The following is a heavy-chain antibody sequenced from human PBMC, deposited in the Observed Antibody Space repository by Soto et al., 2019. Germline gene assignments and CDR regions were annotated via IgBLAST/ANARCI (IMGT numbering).Heavy chain of an antibody. V-gene: IGHV4-34*01. CDR1: GGSFSGYY. CDR2: INHSGST. CDR3: AREATTGTGSYYYYMDV. Sequence: SETLSLTCAVYGGSFSGYYWSWIRQPPGKGLEWIGEINHSGSTNYNPSLKGRVTISVDTSKNQFSLKLSSVTAADTAVYYCAREATTGTGSYYYYMDVWGQGTSVPVSS. J-gene: IGHJ6*03. D-gene: IGHD4-17*01.